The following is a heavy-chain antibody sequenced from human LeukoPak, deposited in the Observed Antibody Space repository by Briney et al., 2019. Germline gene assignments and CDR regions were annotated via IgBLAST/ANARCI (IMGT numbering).Heavy chain of an antibody. CDR1: GGSFSGYY. CDR2: INHSGST. Sequence: ETLSLTCAVYGGSFSGYYWSWIRQPPGKGLEWIGEINHSGSTNYNPSLKSRVTISVDTSKNQFSLKLSSVTAADTAVYYCARQDSGSYEMDYWGQGTLVTVSS. D-gene: IGHD1-26*01. CDR3: ARQDSGSYEMDY. V-gene: IGHV4-34*01. J-gene: IGHJ4*02.